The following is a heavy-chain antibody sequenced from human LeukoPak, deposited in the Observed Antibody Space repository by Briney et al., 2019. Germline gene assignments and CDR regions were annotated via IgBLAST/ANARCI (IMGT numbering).Heavy chain of an antibody. CDR1: GGSFSGYY. CDR3: ATDKLGGSGSHDY. D-gene: IGHD3-10*01. Sequence: LSLTCAVYGGSFSGYYWSWIRQAPGKGLEWVSYISSSGSTIYYADSVKGRFTISRDNAKNSLYLQMNSLRAEDTAVYYCATDKLGGSGSHDYWGQGTLVTVSS. J-gene: IGHJ4*02. V-gene: IGHV3-11*04. CDR2: ISSSGSTI.